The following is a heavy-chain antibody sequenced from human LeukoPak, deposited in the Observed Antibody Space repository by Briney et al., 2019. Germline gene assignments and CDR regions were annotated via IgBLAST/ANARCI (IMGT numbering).Heavy chain of an antibody. V-gene: IGHV1-2*02. J-gene: IGHJ4*02. CDR3: ARDRYSYGASHFDY. CDR1: GYTFTSYY. CDR2: INPNSGGT. D-gene: IGHD5-18*01. Sequence: ASVKVSCKASGYTFTSYYMHWVRQAPGQGLEWMGWINPNSGGTNYAQKFQGRVTMTRDTSISTAYMELSRLRSDDTAVYYCARDRYSYGASHFDYWGQGTLVTVSS.